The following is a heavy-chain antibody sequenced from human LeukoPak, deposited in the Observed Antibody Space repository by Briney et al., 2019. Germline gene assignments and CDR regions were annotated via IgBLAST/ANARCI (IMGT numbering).Heavy chain of an antibody. CDR2: IYYNGDT. CDR1: GASISSSSYY. CDR3: ATPLLDYYDSSGQLYYFDY. D-gene: IGHD3-22*01. V-gene: IGHV4-39*01. Sequence: KPSETLSLTCIVSGASISSSSYYWGWIRQPPGKGLEWIGSIYYNGDTYYNSSLKSRLTISVDTSKNQFTLKLSSVTAADTAVYYCATPLLDYYDSSGQLYYFDYWGQGTLVTVSS. J-gene: IGHJ4*02.